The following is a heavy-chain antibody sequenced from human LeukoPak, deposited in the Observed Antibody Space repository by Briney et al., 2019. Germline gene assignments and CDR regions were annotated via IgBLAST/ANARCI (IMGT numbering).Heavy chain of an antibody. CDR2: FYPGDSDI. CDR1: GYSFTSYW. V-gene: IGHV5-51*01. D-gene: IGHD5-24*01. CDR3: ARGDGYNYYFDY. Sequence: GESLKISCQSSGYSFTSYWIGWVRQMPGKGLEWMGIFYPGDSDIRYSPSLQGQVTISADKSISTAYLQWSSLKASDTAIYYCARGDGYNYYFDYWGQGTLVTVSS. J-gene: IGHJ4*02.